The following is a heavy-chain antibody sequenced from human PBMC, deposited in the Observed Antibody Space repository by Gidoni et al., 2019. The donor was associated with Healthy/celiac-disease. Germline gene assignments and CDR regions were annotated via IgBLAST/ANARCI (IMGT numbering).Heavy chain of an antibody. CDR3: ARGEIFYDFWSGYQSYGMDV. D-gene: IGHD3-3*01. Sequence: VQLVESGGGVVQPGRSLRLSCAASGFTFRSYGLHWVRQAPGKGLEWVAVISYDGSNKYYADSVKGRFTISRDNSKNTLYLQMNSLRAEDTAVYYCARGEIFYDFWSGYQSYGMDVWGQGTTVTVSS. CDR1: GFTFRSYG. CDR2: ISYDGSNK. V-gene: IGHV3-30*03. J-gene: IGHJ6*02.